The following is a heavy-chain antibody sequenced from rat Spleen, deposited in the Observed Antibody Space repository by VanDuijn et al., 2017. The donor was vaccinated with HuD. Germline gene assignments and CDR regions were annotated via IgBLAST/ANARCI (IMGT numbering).Heavy chain of an antibody. CDR2: ISTSSGTI. CDR1: GFTFSDYA. CDR3: STSYYGYKRFAY. D-gene: IGHD1-9*01. Sequence: EVQLVESGGGLVQPGGSLKLSCVASGFTFSDYAMNWVRQTPGKGLEWVAYISTSSGTIYYADTVKDRFTISRDNAKNTLYLQLSSLVSEDTALYYCSTSYYGYKRFAYWGQGTLVTVSS. V-gene: IGHV5-34*01. J-gene: IGHJ3*01.